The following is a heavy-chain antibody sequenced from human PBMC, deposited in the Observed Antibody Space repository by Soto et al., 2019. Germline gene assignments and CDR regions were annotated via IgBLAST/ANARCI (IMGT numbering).Heavy chain of an antibody. V-gene: IGHV3-23*01. CDR2: VSGHDGST. CDR1: GFTFGSYS. CDR3: AKDHPGQGDYGDSALRTY. D-gene: IGHD4-17*01. Sequence: EVQLLESGGGLVQPGGSLRLSCAASGFTFGSYSMTWVRQAPGKGLEWVSSVSGHDGSTHYADSMKGRFTISRDTSKNILFLQMNSLRAEDTAVYYCAKDHPGQGDYGDSALRTYWGQGTLVTVSS. J-gene: IGHJ4*02.